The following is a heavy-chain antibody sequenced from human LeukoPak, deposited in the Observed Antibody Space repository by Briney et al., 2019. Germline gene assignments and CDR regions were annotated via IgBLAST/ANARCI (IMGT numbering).Heavy chain of an antibody. V-gene: IGHV4-61*02. D-gene: IGHD3-22*01. Sequence: SETLSLTCTVSGGSISSGSYYWNWIRQPAGKGLEWIGRIYTGGSTNYNPSLKSRVTISVDTSKNQFSLKLSSVTAADTAVYYCARGPDYYDSSGYPQFDYWGQGTLVTVSS. CDR3: ARGPDYYDSSGYPQFDY. CDR2: IYTGGST. J-gene: IGHJ4*02. CDR1: GGSISSGSYY.